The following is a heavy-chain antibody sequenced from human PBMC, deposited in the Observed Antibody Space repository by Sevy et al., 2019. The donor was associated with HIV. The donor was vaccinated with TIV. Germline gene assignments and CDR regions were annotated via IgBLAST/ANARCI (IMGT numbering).Heavy chain of an antibody. CDR1: GFIFGDYG. D-gene: IGHD1-26*01. CDR3: TRWSGSQSIFDY. Sequence: GGSLRLSCTASGFIFGDYGMSWVRQAPGKGLEWIAFFKSKIHGGTTENAASVKGRFTISRDDSKNIVYLQMSNQKTEDTAVYYCTRWSGSQSIFDYWGQGTLVTVSS. J-gene: IGHJ4*02. CDR2: FKSKIHGGTT. V-gene: IGHV3-49*04.